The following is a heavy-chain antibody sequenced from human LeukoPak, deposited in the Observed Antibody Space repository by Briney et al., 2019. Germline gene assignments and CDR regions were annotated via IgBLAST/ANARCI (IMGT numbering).Heavy chain of an antibody. CDR3: ARVRTYYYDSSGLGWFDP. V-gene: IGHV3-23*01. D-gene: IGHD3-22*01. CDR1: GFTFSSYA. Sequence: GGSLRLSCAASGFTFSSYAMSWVRQAPGKGLEWVSTITSSGWYTYYADSVQGRFTISRDNSDNTLYLQMNSLRAEDTAVYYCARVRTYYYDSSGLGWFDPWGQGTLVTVSS. CDR2: ITSSGWYT. J-gene: IGHJ5*02.